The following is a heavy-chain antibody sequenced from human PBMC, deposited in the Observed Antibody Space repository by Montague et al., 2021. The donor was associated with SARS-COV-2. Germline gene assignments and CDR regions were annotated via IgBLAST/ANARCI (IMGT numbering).Heavy chain of an antibody. CDR2: ISYDGSNK. J-gene: IGHJ6*02. CDR1: GFTFSSYA. V-gene: IGHV3-30-3*01. Sequence: SLRLSCAASGFTFSSYAMHWVRQAPGKGLEWVAVISYDGSNKYYADSVKGRFTISRDNSKNTLYLQMNSLRAEDTAVYYCANSIVVVPAAIPYEDYYYYGLDVWGQGTPVTVSS. CDR3: ANSIVVVPAAIPYEDYYYYGLDV. D-gene: IGHD2-2*02.